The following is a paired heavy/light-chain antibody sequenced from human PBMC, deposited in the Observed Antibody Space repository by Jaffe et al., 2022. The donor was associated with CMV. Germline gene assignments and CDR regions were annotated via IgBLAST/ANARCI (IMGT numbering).Light chain of an antibody. J-gene: IGKJ1*01. Sequence: DIQMTQSPSTLSASVGDRVTITCRASEDIFTWLAWYQQKPGKAPRLLIYKASSLQSGVPSRFSGSGSGTEFTLTISSLQPDDFATYYCQHYDRYSRTFGQGTTVDIK. CDR2: KAS. CDR1: EDIFTW. V-gene: IGKV1-5*03. CDR3: QHYDRYSRT.
Heavy chain of an antibody. J-gene: IGHJ3*01. V-gene: IGHV4-59*08. CDR3: ARHGGGYVGLLDAFDV. CDR2: ISYSGST. Sequence: QVHLQESGPGLVKPSETLSLTCTVSGGSISRYFWSWIRQSPGKGLEWIGHISYSGSTNYNPSLESRLTISVDTSNNVFSLRLSSVTAADTATYYCARHGGGYVGLLDAFDVWGPGTVVTVS. CDR1: GGSISRYF. D-gene: IGHD6-25*01.